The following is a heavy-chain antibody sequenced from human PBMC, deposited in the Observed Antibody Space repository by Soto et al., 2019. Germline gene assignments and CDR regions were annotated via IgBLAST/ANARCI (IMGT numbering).Heavy chain of an antibody. CDR3: SRVDPGETSPFDH. Sequence: SVTVSCQPAGYTFSSYGISLVRQAPGQGLEWMGWINPFDGSRMFAQSFQGRVTMTRDTSTSTVYMEVSSLRSEDTAVYYCSRVDPGETSPFDHWGQGTLVTVSS. CDR2: INPFDGSR. D-gene: IGHD3-10*01. CDR1: GYTFSSYG. V-gene: IGHV1-18*01. J-gene: IGHJ4*02.